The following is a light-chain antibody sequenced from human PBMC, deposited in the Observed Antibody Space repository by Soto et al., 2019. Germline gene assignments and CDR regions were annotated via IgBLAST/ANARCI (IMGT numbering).Light chain of an antibody. J-gene: IGLJ3*02. Sequence: QSALTRPASVSGSRGQSITISCTGTSSNIGSYNFVSWYRQYPGKAPELIIYEVSQRPSTFFNRFSGSKSGNTASLTVSGLQSDDEADYYCCSYAGNNTLVFGGGTKVTVL. CDR3: CSYAGNNTLV. CDR1: SSNIGSYNF. V-gene: IGLV2-23*02. CDR2: EVS.